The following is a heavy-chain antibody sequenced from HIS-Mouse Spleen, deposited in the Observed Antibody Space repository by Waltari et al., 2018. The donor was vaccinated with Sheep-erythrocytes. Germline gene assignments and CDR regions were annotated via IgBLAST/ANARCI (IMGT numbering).Heavy chain of an antibody. CDR1: GFSLSNPRMG. V-gene: IGHV2-26*01. J-gene: IGHJ3*02. D-gene: IGHD3-22*01. CDR2: IFSNEEK. Sequence: QVTLKESGPGLVKHTETLTLTCTVAGFSLSNPRMGVSWTRQPPEKALEWLAHIFSNEEKSYRTCLKSRLNISKDTAKSQVVLTMTNVDPVDTATYYCGRIKASYYDSSGYYAFDIWGQGTMVTFAS. CDR3: GRIKASYYDSSGYYAFDI.